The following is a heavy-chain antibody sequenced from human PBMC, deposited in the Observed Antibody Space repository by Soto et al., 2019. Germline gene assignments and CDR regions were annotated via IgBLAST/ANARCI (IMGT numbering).Heavy chain of an antibody. CDR1: GSSLTTSGAG. CDR3: AHRYGGNDYRWYFDL. CDR2: ISWKDDT. V-gene: IGHV2-5*01. Sequence: QITLKESGPTLVKPTQTLTLTCTYSGSSLTTSGAGVGWISQPPGKALEWLALISWKDDTRYNPGLESRLTINKDISKTLVILILTNMATSDTATYLWAHRYGGNDYRWYFDLGDQGTVVTASS. J-gene: IGHJ4*02. D-gene: IGHD3-16*02.